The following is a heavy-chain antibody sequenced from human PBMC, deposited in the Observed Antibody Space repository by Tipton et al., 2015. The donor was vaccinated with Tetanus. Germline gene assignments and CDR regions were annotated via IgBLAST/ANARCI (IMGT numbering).Heavy chain of an antibody. J-gene: IGHJ6*02. Sequence: SLRLSCAASGFTFDDYAMHWVRQAPGKGLEWVSGISWNSGSIGYADSVKGRFAISRDNAKNSLYLQMNSLRAEDTALYYCAKDLVWGVNYYDHGMDVWGQGTPVTVSS. D-gene: IGHD3-16*01. CDR2: ISWNSGSI. CDR1: GFTFDDYA. CDR3: AKDLVWGVNYYDHGMDV. V-gene: IGHV3-9*01.